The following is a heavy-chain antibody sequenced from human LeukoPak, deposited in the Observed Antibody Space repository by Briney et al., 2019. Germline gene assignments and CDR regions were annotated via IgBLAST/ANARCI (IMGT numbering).Heavy chain of an antibody. D-gene: IGHD4-23*01. CDR3: ARDRDYGGNSPDAFDI. CDR2: IWYDGSNK. Sequence: PGKSLRLTCAASGFTFSGYPIHWVRQAPGKGLEWVAVIWYDGSNKYYADSVKGRFTISRDNSKNTLYLQMNSLRAEDTAVYYCARDRDYGGNSPDAFDIWGQGTMVTVSS. V-gene: IGHV3-33*01. J-gene: IGHJ3*02. CDR1: GFTFSGYP.